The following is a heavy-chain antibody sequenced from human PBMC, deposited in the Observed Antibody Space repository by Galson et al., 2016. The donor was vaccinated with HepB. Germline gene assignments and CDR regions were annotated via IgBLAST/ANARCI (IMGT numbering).Heavy chain of an antibody. V-gene: IGHV5-51*01. Sequence: QSGAEVKKPGESLKISCKGSGYSFSSYWIGWVRQMPGKGLEWMGIISPGDSDTRYSPSFQGQVTISVDKAINTAYMQWSSLKASDSGIYYCARRPPVTGRSGYYFDSWGQGTLVTVSS. CDR3: ARRPPVTGRSGYYFDS. CDR1: GYSFSSYW. CDR2: ISPGDSDT. J-gene: IGHJ4*02. D-gene: IGHD4-11*01.